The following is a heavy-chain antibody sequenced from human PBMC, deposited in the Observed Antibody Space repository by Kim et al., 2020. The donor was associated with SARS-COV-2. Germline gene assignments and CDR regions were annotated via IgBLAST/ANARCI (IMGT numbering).Heavy chain of an antibody. V-gene: IGHV3-7*05. J-gene: IGHJ4*02. CDR2: IKTDGTET. CDR3: VRDLVWSVGQSDY. Sequence: GGSLRLSCAASGFTFSSHWMSWFRQAPGKGLEWVGNIKTDGTETYYLESVRGRFTISRDNAQNSLYLQMNDLRHDDTAVYYCVRDLVWSVGQSDYWGQG. CDR1: GFTFSSHW. D-gene: IGHD3-3*01.